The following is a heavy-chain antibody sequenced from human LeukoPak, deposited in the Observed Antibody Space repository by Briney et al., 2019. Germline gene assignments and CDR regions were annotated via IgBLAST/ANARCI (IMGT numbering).Heavy chain of an antibody. J-gene: IGHJ5*02. CDR1: GFTFSSYW. V-gene: IGHV3-7*03. Sequence: GGSLRLSCAASGFTFSSYWMSWVRQAPGKGLEWVANIKQDGSEKYYVDSVKGRFTISRDNAKNSLYLQMNSLRAEDTAVYYCARARSTMVRGVINFWFDPWGQGTLVTVSS. CDR2: IKQDGSEK. CDR3: ARARSTMVRGVINFWFDP. D-gene: IGHD3-10*01.